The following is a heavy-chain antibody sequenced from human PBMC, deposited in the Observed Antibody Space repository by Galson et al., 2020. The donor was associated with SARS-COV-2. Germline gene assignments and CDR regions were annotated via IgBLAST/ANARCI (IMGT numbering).Heavy chain of an antibody. V-gene: IGHV3-48*04. CDR1: GFTFSSYS. CDR3: ARVKEDYDYVWGSYPKDY. CDR2: ISSSSSTI. J-gene: IGHJ4*02. Sequence: GGSLRLSCAASGFTFSSYSMNWVRQAPGKGLEWVSYISSSSSTIYYADSVKGRFTISRDNAKNSLYLQMNSLRAEDTAVYYCARVKEDYDYVWGSYPKDYWGQGTLVTVSS. D-gene: IGHD3-16*02.